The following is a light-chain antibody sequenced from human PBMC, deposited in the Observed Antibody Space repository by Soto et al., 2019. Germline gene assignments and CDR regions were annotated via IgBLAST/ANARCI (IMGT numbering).Light chain of an antibody. CDR3: QQRSNWLIT. CDR1: QSVSSY. CDR2: DAS. J-gene: IGKJ5*01. V-gene: IGKV3-11*01. Sequence: EIVLTQSPATLSLSPGERATLSCRASQSVSSYLAWYQQKPGQAPRLLIYDASNRATGIPARFIGSGSGTDFTLTISSLEPEGFAVYYCQQRSNWLITFGQWTRLEIK.